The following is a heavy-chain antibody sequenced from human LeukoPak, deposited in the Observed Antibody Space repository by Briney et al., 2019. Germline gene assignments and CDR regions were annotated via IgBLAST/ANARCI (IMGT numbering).Heavy chain of an antibody. Sequence: PGRSLRLSCAASGFTFSSYAMHWVRQAPGKGLEWVAVISYDGSNKYYADSVKGRFTISRDNSKNTLYLQMNSLRAEDTAVYYCARNRDGKDYWGQGTLVTVSS. CDR1: GFTFSSYA. CDR3: ARNRDGKDY. CDR2: ISYDGSNK. J-gene: IGHJ4*02. V-gene: IGHV3-30-3*01. D-gene: IGHD1-1*01.